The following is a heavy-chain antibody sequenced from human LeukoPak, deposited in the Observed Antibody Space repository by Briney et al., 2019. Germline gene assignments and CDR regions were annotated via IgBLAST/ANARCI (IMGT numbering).Heavy chain of an antibody. V-gene: IGHV1-2*02. CDR1: GYTFTGYY. J-gene: IGHJ5*02. Sequence: ASVKGSCKTSGYTFTGYYIHWVRQAPGQGLEWMGWINPNSGGTNYAQNFQGRVTMTRDTSINTAYMELGRLRSDDTAVYYCARSPGLDTAVVNRPWGQGTLITVSS. CDR3: ARSPGLDTAVVNRP. D-gene: IGHD5-18*01. CDR2: INPNSGGT.